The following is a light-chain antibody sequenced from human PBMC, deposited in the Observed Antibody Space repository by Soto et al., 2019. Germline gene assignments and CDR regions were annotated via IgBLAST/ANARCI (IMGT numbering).Light chain of an antibody. J-gene: IGLJ2*01. CDR3: QSADSSGTYHVV. Sequence: SYELTQPPLVSVSPGQTARITCSGDALPKQYAYWYQQKPGQAPVLVINKDSERPSGIPERFSGSSSETTVTLTISGVQAEDEADYYCQSADSSGTYHVVFGGGTKLTVL. V-gene: IGLV3-25*03. CDR1: ALPKQY. CDR2: KDS.